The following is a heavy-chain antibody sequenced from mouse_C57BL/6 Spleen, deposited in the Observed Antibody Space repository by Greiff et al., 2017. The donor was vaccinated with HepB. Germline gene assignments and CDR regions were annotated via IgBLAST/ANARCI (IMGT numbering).Heavy chain of an antibody. CDR2: IYPGSGST. Sequence: QVHVKQPGAELVKPGASVKMSCKASGYTFTSYWITWVKQRPGQGLEWIGDIYPGSGSTNYNEKFKSKATLTVDTSSSTAYMQPSSLTSEASAVYYCARYYGSSYGYFDVWGTGTTVTVSS. CDR3: ARYYGSSYGYFDV. CDR1: GYTFTSYW. V-gene: IGHV1-55*01. J-gene: IGHJ1*03. D-gene: IGHD1-1*01.